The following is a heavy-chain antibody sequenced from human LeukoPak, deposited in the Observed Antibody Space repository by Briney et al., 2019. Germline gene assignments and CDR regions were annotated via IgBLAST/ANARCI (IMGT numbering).Heavy chain of an antibody. CDR1: GFTFGDYA. Sequence: PGGSLRLSCTASGFTFGDYAMSWFRQAPGKGLEWVGFIRSKAYGGTTEYAASVKGRFTISRDDSKSIAYLQMNSLKTEDTAVYYCTSIVGATMVHYYGMDVWGQGTTVTVSS. J-gene: IGHJ6*02. CDR3: TSIVGATMVHYYGMDV. V-gene: IGHV3-49*03. D-gene: IGHD1-26*01. CDR2: IRSKAYGGTT.